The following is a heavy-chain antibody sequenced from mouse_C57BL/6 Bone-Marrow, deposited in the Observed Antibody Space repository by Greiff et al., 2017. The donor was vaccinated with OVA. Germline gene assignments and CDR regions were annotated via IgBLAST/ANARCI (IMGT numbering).Heavy chain of an antibody. CDR1: GYTFTDYY. J-gene: IGHJ1*03. CDR2: INPYNGGT. D-gene: IGHD1-1*01. CDR3: ARRLYYGTWYFDV. Sequence: EVKLVESGPVLVKPGASVKMSCKASGYTFTDYYMNWVKQSHGKSLEWIGVINPYNGGTSYNQKFKGKATLTVDKSSSTAYMELNSLTSEDSAVYYCARRLYYGTWYFDVWGTGTTVTVSS. V-gene: IGHV1-19*01.